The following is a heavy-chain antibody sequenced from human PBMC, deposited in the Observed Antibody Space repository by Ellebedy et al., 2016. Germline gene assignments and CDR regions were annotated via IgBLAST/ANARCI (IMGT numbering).Heavy chain of an antibody. CDR3: ARHVSTVTANYFMDV. CDR2: IYPGDSDT. D-gene: IGHD4-11*01. CDR1: GYNFAKYW. V-gene: IGHV5-51*01. Sequence: GESLKISXQGSGYNFAKYWIGWVRQLPGKGLEWMGIIYPGDSDTKYSPSLQGQVTMSADKSTNTAYLQLSNLKASDNAMYYCARHVSTVTANYFMDVWGNGTTVTVSS. J-gene: IGHJ6*03.